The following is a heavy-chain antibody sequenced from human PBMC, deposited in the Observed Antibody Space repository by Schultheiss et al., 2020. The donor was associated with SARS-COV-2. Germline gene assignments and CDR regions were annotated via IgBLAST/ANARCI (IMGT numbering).Heavy chain of an antibody. CDR2: ISLSGTTK. D-gene: IGHD6-19*01. J-gene: IGHJ4*02. Sequence: GGSLRLSCVASGLTFSHYEMDWVRQAPGKGLEWVSYISLSGTTKYYADSVRGRFTISRDNSKNMLYVQMNNLRVEDTAVYYCARGLLYSSGWFGDYWGQGTLVTVSS. CDR1: GLTFSHYE. CDR3: ARGLLYSSGWFGDY. V-gene: IGHV3-48*03.